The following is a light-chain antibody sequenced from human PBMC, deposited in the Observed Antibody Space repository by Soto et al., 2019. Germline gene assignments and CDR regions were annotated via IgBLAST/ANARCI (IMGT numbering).Light chain of an antibody. V-gene: IGLV2-14*01. CDR2: DVS. J-gene: IGLJ2*01. Sequence: HSALTQPASVSGSPGQSITISCTGTGSDVGGYNYVSWYQQHPGKAPKVMIYDVSNRPSGVSNRFSGSKSGNTASLTISGLQAEDEADYYCSSYTSASTPLVFGGGTKVTVL. CDR3: SSYTSASTPLV. CDR1: GSDVGGYNY.